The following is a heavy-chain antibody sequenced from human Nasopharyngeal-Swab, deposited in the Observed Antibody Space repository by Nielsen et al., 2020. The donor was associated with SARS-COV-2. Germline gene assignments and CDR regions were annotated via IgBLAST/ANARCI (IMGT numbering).Heavy chain of an antibody. V-gene: IGHV1-69*06. J-gene: IGHJ6*03. Sequence: SVKVSCKASGGTFSSYAISWVRQAPGQGLEWMGGIIPIFGTANYAQKFQGRVTITADKSTSTAYMELSSLRSEDTAVYYCARALWVGYDILTGYYGGAYYYYYMDVWGKGTTVTVS. CDR2: IIPIFGTA. CDR3: ARALWVGYDILTGYYGGAYYYYYMDV. D-gene: IGHD3-9*01. CDR1: GGTFSSYA.